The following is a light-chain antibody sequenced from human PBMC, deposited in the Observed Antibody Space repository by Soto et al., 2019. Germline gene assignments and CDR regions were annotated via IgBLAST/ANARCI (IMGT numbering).Light chain of an antibody. CDR2: EGS. J-gene: IGLJ1*01. CDR3: CSYAGSSTPHYV. V-gene: IGLV2-23*01. CDR1: NSDVGSYNF. Sequence: QSVLTQPASVSGSPGQSITISCTATNSDVGSYNFVSWYQQHPGKAPKLMIYEGSRRPSGVSNRFSGSKSGNTASLTISGLQAEDEADYYCCSYAGSSTPHYVFGTGTKLTVL.